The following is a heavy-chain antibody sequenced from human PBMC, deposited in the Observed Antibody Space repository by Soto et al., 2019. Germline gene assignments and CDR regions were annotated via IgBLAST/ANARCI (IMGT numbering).Heavy chain of an antibody. CDR2: IKSKTDGGTT. CDR1: GFTFSNAW. D-gene: IGHD3-10*01. V-gene: IGHV3-15*07. CDR3: PRNYRSGSEGMDV. Sequence: GGSLRLSCAASGFTFSNAWMNWVRQAPGKGLEWVGRIKSKTDGGTTDYAAPVKGRFTISRDDSKNTLYLQMNSLKTEDTAVYYCPRNYRSGSEGMDVWGQATTVTVSS. J-gene: IGHJ6*02.